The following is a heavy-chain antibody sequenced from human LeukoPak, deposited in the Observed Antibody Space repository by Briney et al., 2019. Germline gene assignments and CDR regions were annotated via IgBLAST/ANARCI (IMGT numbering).Heavy chain of an antibody. CDR3: ARVAIFGVVIIRYYYYMDV. V-gene: IGHV4-59*12. CDR1: GGSITSNY. D-gene: IGHD3-3*01. Sequence: SETLSLTCTVSGGSITSNYWTWMRQPPGKGLELIGFFYYSGSTNYNPSLKSRVTISVDTSKNQFSLKLSSVTAADTAVYYCARVAIFGVVIIRYYYYMDVWGKGTTVTVSS. CDR2: FYYSGST. J-gene: IGHJ6*03.